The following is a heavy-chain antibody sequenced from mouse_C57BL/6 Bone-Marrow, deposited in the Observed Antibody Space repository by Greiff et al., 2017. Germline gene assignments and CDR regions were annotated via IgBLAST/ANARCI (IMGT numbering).Heavy chain of an antibody. Sequence: QVQLQQPGAELVLPGASVKLSCKASGYTFTSYWMHWVTQRPGQGLEWIGEIDPSDSYTNYNQKFKGKSTFTVDKSSSTAYMQLSSRTAEDSAVYYCARHYFDYWGQGTTLTVSS. CDR3: ARHYFDY. CDR2: IDPSDSYT. CDR1: GYTFTSYW. V-gene: IGHV1-69*01. J-gene: IGHJ2*01.